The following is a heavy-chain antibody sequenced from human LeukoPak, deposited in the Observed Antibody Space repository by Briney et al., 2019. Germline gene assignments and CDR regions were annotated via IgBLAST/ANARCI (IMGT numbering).Heavy chain of an antibody. J-gene: IGHJ4*02. CDR1: GFTVSNNY. V-gene: IGHV3-66*01. CDR2: IYSGGTT. CDR3: ALPGIAASGTFDY. Sequence: PGGSLRLSCAASGFTVSNNYVSWVRQAPGKGLEWVSVIYSGGTTYYADSVKGRFTISRDNSKNTLYLQMNSLRAEDTAVYYCALPGIAASGTFDYWGQGTLVSVSS. D-gene: IGHD6-13*01.